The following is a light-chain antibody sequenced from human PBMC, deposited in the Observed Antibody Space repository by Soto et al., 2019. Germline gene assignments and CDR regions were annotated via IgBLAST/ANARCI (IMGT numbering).Light chain of an antibody. CDR3: QSYDSSLTGHVV. V-gene: IGLV1-40*01. J-gene: IGLJ2*01. CDR2: ANI. Sequence: QSVLTQPPSVSGAPGQRVSISCTGSDSNIGASYEVHWYQQLPGRAPKLLIYANINRPSGVPDRFSGSKSGTSASLAITGLQAEDEADYYCQSYDSSLTGHVVFGGGTKLTVL. CDR1: DSNIGASYE.